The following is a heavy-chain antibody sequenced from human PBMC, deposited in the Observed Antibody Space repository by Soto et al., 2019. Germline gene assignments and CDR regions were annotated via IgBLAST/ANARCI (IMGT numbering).Heavy chain of an antibody. Sequence: QVQLVESGGGVVQPGRSLRLSCAASGFTFSSYAMHWVRQAPGKGLEWVAVISYDGSNKYYADSVKGRFTISRDNXKNTLYLQMNSLRAEDTAVYYCARPGWVGATSFDYWGQGTLVTVSS. CDR2: ISYDGSNK. CDR1: GFTFSSYA. J-gene: IGHJ4*02. CDR3: ARPGWVGATSFDY. D-gene: IGHD1-26*01. V-gene: IGHV3-30-3*01.